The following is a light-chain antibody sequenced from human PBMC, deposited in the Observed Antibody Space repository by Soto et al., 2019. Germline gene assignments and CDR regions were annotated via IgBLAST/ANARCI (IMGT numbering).Light chain of an antibody. V-gene: IGKV1-17*01. CDR3: LQHNSYPYT. CDR1: QGIRND. Sequence: DIQMTQSPSSLSASVGDRVTITCRASQGIRNDLSWYQQKPGKAPKRLMYAASTLESGVPSRFSGSGSGTEFTLTISSLQPEDFATYYCLQHNSYPYTFGQGTKLEIK. CDR2: AAS. J-gene: IGKJ2*01.